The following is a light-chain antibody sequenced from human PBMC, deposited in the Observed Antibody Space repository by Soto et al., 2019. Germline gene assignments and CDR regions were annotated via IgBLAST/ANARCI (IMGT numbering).Light chain of an antibody. Sequence: EIVMTQSPATLSVSPGERATLSCRASQSISSTLAWYQQKPGQAPRLLIYGASTRAPGIPARFSGSGSGTEFTLTISGLQSEDFAVYYCQQRSNWPPFTFGPGTKVDIK. CDR1: QSISST. CDR2: GAS. V-gene: IGKV3-15*01. J-gene: IGKJ3*01. CDR3: QQRSNWPPFT.